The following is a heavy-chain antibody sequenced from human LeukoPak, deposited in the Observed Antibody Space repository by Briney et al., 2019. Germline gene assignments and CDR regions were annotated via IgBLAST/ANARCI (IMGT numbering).Heavy chain of an antibody. CDR1: GGSFSGYY. V-gene: IGHV4-34*01. J-gene: IGHJ6*03. Sequence: SETLSLTCAVYGGSFSGYYWRWIRQPPGKGLEWIGEINHSGSTNYNPSLKSRVTISVDTSTNQFSLKLSSVTAADTAVYYCARIVITMVRGVIANYYYYYYMDVWGKGTTVTVSS. CDR2: INHSGST. D-gene: IGHD3-10*01. CDR3: ARIVITMVRGVIANYYYYYYMDV.